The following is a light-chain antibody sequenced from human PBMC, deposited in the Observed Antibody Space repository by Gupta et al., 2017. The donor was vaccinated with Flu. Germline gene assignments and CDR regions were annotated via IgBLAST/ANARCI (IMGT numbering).Light chain of an antibody. Sequence: SSDVGGHNYVSWYQQHPDKAPKLMIFEVTNRPSGVSDRFSGSKSGNTASLTISGLQAEDEADYYCSSYRNTNTLVVFGGGTKLTVL. CDR3: SSYRNTNTLVV. CDR2: EVT. CDR1: SSDVGGHNY. V-gene: IGLV2-14*01. J-gene: IGLJ2*01.